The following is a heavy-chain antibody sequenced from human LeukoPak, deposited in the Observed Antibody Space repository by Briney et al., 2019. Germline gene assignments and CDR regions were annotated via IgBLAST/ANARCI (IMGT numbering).Heavy chain of an antibody. V-gene: IGHV3-33*08. Sequence: GGSLRLSCAASGFTFSIYGMHWVRQAPGKGLEWVAVIWYDGSNKYYADSVKGRFTISRDNSKNTLYLQMNSLRAEDTAVYYCARDALGYCSGGSCHDAFDIWGQGTMITVSS. J-gene: IGHJ3*02. CDR3: ARDALGYCSGGSCHDAFDI. CDR1: GFTFSIYG. D-gene: IGHD2-15*01. CDR2: IWYDGSNK.